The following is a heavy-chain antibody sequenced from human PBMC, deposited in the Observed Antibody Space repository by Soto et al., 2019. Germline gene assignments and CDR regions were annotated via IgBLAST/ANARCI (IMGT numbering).Heavy chain of an antibody. V-gene: IGHV1-2*02. J-gene: IGHJ4*02. Sequence: GASVKVSCKASGYTFTGYYMHWVRQAPGQGLEWMGWINPNSGGTNYAQKFQGRVTMTRDTSISTAYMELSRLRSDDTAVYYCARIYYYYDSSGSLDYWGQGTLVTVSS. CDR2: INPNSGGT. D-gene: IGHD3-22*01. CDR1: GYTFTGYY. CDR3: ARIYYYYDSSGSLDY.